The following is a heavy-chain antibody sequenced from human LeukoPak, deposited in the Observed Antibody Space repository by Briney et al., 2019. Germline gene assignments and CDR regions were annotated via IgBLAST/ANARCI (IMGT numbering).Heavy chain of an antibody. D-gene: IGHD3-22*01. CDR3: ATTYYYDSSGYYYVLPENWYFDL. J-gene: IGHJ2*01. CDR2: IYYSGST. CDR1: GGSISSSSYY. Sequence: SETLSLTCTVSGGSISSSSYYWGWIRQPPGKGLEWVGSIYYSGSTYYNPSLKRRVTISVDTSKNQFSLKLSSVTAADTAVYYCATTYYYDSSGYYYVLPENWYFDLWGRGTLVTVSS. V-gene: IGHV4-39*01.